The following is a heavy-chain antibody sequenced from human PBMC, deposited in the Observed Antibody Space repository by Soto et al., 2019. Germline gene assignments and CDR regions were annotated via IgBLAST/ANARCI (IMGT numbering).Heavy chain of an antibody. D-gene: IGHD2-8*01. CDR3: ARGIWNIEEMIYDFYFDP. J-gene: IGHJ5*02. CDR2: ISQSGAT. CDR1: GGSITSGAYS. V-gene: IGHV4-30-2*01. Sequence: SETLSLTCAVSGGSITSGAYSSSWIRQPPGKVLGWLGYISQSGATYYNPSRERRVTISMDTSKNVFSLSLSSVTADDTAVYYCARGIWNIEEMIYDFYFDPWGPGTLVTVSS.